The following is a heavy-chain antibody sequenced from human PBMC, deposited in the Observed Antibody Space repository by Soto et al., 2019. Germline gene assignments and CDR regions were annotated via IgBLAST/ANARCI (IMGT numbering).Heavy chain of an antibody. V-gene: IGHV3-48*03. Sequence: VQLVESGGGLEQPGGSLRLCCAASGFTFRSYEMNWVRQAPGRGLEWVSYISSSGDTIYYADSVKGRFTISRDNAKNSLYLQMNSLRAEDTAVYYCAREGRGYNYGDYFDYWGQGTLVTVSS. CDR3: AREGRGYNYGDYFDY. CDR1: GFTFRSYE. D-gene: IGHD5-18*01. CDR2: ISSSGDTI. J-gene: IGHJ4*02.